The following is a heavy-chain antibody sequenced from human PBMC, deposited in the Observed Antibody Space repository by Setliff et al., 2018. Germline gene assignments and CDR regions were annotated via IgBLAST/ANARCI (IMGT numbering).Heavy chain of an antibody. CDR3: ARGDMDFYGSGNSFLAPDS. V-gene: IGHV1-69*06. Sequence: SVKVSCKASGGTFSSYAISWVRQAPGQGLEWMGRIIPIFGTANYAQKFQGRVTITADTSITTAYMELTRLTSDDTAVYYCARGDMDFYGSGNSFLAPDSWGQGTLVTVSS. CDR1: GGTFSSYA. CDR2: IIPIFGTA. D-gene: IGHD3-10*01. J-gene: IGHJ4*02.